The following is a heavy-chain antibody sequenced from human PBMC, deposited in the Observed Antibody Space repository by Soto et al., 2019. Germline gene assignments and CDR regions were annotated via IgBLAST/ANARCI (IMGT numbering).Heavy chain of an antibody. CDR3: AKDEDYSSSGALIDY. V-gene: IGHV3-23*01. D-gene: IGHD6-6*01. CDR2: ISGSGGST. CDR1: GFTFSSYA. J-gene: IGHJ4*02. Sequence: PGGSLRLSCAASGFTFSSYAMSWVRQAPGKGLEWVSAISGSGGSTYYADSVKGRFTISRDNSKNTLYLQMNSLRAEDTAVYYCAKDEDYSSSGALIDYWGQGTLVTVSS.